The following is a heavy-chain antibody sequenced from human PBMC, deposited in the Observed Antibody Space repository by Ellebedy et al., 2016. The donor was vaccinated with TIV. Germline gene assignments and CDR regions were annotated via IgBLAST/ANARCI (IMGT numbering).Heavy chain of an antibody. CDR1: GFTFSSYS. Sequence: GESLKISCAASGFTFSSYSMNWVRQAPGKGLEWVSSISSSSSYIYYADSVKGRFTISRDNGKNSLYLQMNSLRVEDTAVYYCARETGDYYDVGWYLDLWGRGTLVTVSS. J-gene: IGHJ2*01. CDR2: ISSSSSYI. D-gene: IGHD3-22*01. V-gene: IGHV3-21*06. CDR3: ARETGDYYDVGWYLDL.